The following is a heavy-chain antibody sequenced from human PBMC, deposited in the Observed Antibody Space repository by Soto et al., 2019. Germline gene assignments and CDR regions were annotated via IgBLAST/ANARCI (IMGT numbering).Heavy chain of an antibody. D-gene: IGHD3-16*02. V-gene: IGHV3-23*01. CDR2: ISNSGSDT. Sequence: GGSLRLSCAASGFTFRKYAMTWVRQAPGQGLEYVSSISNSGSDTYYADSVKGRFTISRDISKNTLYLQMNSLRVEDTAVYYCAKCVVDRGVDSWGQGTVVTVSS. CDR1: GFTFRKYA. J-gene: IGHJ4*02. CDR3: AKCVVDRGVDS.